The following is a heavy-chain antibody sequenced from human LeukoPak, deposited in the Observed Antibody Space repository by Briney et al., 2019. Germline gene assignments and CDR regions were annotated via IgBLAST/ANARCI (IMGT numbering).Heavy chain of an antibody. CDR3: ISIGY. Sequence: ASVKVSCKASGGTFSSYAMHWVRQAPGKGLEYVSAISSNGGSTYYADSVKGRFTISRDNSKNTLYLQMSSLRAEDTAVYYCISIGYWGQGTLVTVSS. D-gene: IGHD6-6*01. V-gene: IGHV3-64D*06. J-gene: IGHJ4*02. CDR1: GGTFSSYA. CDR2: ISSNGGST.